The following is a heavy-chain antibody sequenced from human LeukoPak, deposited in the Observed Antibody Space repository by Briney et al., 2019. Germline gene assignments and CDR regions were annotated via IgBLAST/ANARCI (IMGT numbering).Heavy chain of an antibody. CDR2: IYYSGST. J-gene: IGHJ4*02. Sequence: SQTLSLTCTVSGGSISSGGYSWSWIRQHPGKGLEWIGYIYYSGSTYYNPSLKSRVTISVDTSKNQFSLKLSSVTAADTAAYYCARGIGPFDYWGQGTLVTVSS. D-gene: IGHD3-3*02. V-gene: IGHV4-31*03. CDR1: GGSISSGGYS. CDR3: ARGIGPFDY.